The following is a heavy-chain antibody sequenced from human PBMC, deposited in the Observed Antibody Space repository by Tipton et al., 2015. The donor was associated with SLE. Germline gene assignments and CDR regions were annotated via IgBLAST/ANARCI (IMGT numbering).Heavy chain of an antibody. CDR3: ARVSKSDSVFDY. CDR1: GFTFSSYA. V-gene: IGHV3-11*01. J-gene: IGHJ4*02. Sequence: SLRLSCAASGFTFSSYAMSWVRQAPGKGLEWVSAISSSGYTIYYADSVKGRFTISRDNAKKSLYLQMNSLRAEDTAVYYCARVSKSDSVFDYWGQGTLVTVSS. CDR2: ISSSGYTI.